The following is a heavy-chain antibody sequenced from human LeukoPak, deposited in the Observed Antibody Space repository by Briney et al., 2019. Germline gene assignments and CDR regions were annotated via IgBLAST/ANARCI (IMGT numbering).Heavy chain of an antibody. Sequence: GASVKVSCKASGGTFSSYDINWARQATGQGLEWMGWMNPNSGNTGYAQKFQGRVTMTRNTSISTAYMELSSLRSEDTAVYYCARSGDRGMDVWGQGTTVTVSS. V-gene: IGHV1-8*02. CDR3: ARSGDRGMDV. CDR2: MNPNSGNT. J-gene: IGHJ6*02. D-gene: IGHD1-26*01. CDR1: GGTFSSYD.